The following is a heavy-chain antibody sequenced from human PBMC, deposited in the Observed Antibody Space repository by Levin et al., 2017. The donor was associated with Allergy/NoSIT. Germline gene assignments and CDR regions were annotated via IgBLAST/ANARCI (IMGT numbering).Heavy chain of an antibody. CDR3: AKGGCSGGSCYATSDNE. D-gene: IGHD2-15*01. CDR1: GFIFNSYD. CDR2: VSYDGSNK. J-gene: IGHJ4*02. V-gene: IGHV3-30*18. Sequence: GGSLRLSCAASGFIFNSYDMHWVRQAPGKGLEWVAVVSYDGSNKYYADSVKGRFTISRDNSENTVYLQMNSLRAEDTAVYYCAKGGCSGGSCYATSDNEWGQGTLVTVSS.